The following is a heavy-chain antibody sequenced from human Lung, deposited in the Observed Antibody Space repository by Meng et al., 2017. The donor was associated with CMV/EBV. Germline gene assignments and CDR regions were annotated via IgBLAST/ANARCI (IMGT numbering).Heavy chain of an antibody. CDR1: GFTFGSYS. Sequence: SGFTFGSYSMYWVRQAPGRGLEGVSAMSSRSSYIYYADSVKGRFTISRDNAKNSLYLQMNSLRAEDTAVYYCARGLRFLPFYGMDVWGQGTTVTVSS. CDR3: ARGLRFLPFYGMDV. CDR2: MSSRSSYI. V-gene: IGHV3-21*01. J-gene: IGHJ6*02. D-gene: IGHD3-3*01.